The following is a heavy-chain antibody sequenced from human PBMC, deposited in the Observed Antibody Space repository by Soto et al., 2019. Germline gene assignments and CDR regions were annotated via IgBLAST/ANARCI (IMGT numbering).Heavy chain of an antibody. CDR2: IIPIIGTA. J-gene: IGHJ4*02. Sequence: QVQLVQSGAEVKKPGSSVKVSCKASGGTFSSYAISWVRQAPGQGLEWMGGIIPIIGTANYAQKFQGRVTITADESTSTAYMELSSLRSEDTAVYYCARGGAYGDYVGAYFDYWGQGTLVTVSS. CDR3: ARGGAYGDYVGAYFDY. CDR1: GGTFSSYA. D-gene: IGHD4-17*01. V-gene: IGHV1-69*01.